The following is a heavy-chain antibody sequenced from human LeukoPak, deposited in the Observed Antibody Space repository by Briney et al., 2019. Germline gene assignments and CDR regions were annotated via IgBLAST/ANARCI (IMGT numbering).Heavy chain of an antibody. Sequence: GGSLRLSSAASGFTFSNYAMNWVRQAPGKGLEWVSTISDSDGSTYYADSVKGRFTVSKNRLYLQMHSLRADDTAGYYCARGVRDYPSRNSYSVFDIWGQGTM. V-gene: IGHV3-23*01. D-gene: IGHD6-13*01. CDR2: ISDSDGST. CDR3: ARGVRDYPSRNSYSVFDI. CDR1: GFTFSNYA. J-gene: IGHJ3*02.